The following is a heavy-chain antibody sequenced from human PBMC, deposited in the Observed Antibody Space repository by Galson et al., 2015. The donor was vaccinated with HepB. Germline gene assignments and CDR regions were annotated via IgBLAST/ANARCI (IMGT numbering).Heavy chain of an antibody. Sequence: SVKVSCKASGYTFTSYGISWVRQAPGQGLEWMGWISAYNGNTNYAQKLQGRVTMTTDTSTSTACMELRSLRSDDTAVYYCASDKGIAAAGTNYYYGMDVWGQGTTVTVSS. J-gene: IGHJ6*02. D-gene: IGHD6-13*01. CDR2: ISAYNGNT. V-gene: IGHV1-18*04. CDR1: GYTFTSYG. CDR3: ASDKGIAAAGTNYYYGMDV.